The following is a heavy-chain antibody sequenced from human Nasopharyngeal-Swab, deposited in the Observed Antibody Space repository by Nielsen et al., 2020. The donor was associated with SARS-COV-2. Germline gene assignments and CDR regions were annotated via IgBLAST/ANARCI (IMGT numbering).Heavy chain of an antibody. CDR1: GSSFTSYW. V-gene: IGHV5-51*01. CDR3: ARRWELDAFDI. Sequence: GGSLRLSCKGSGSSFTSYWIGWVRQMPGKGLEWMGIIYPGDSDTRYSPSFQGQVTISADKSISTAYLQWSSLKASDTAMYYCARRWELDAFDIWGQGTVVTVSS. CDR2: IYPGDSDT. J-gene: IGHJ3*02. D-gene: IGHD1-7*01.